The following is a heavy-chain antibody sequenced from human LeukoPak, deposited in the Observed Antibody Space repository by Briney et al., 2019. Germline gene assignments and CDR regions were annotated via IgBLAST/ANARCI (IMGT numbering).Heavy chain of an antibody. CDR1: RFTLSNYW. CDR3: ARDAGVCRFDY. V-gene: IGHV3-7*01. CDR2: IKQDGSET. J-gene: IGHJ4*02. D-gene: IGHD6-6*01. Sequence: GGSLRLSCAASRFTLSNYWMSWVRQAPGKGLEWVANIKQDGSETYYVDSVKGRFTISRDNAKNSLSLQMNSLRAEDTAVYYCARDAGVCRFDYWGQGTLVTVSS.